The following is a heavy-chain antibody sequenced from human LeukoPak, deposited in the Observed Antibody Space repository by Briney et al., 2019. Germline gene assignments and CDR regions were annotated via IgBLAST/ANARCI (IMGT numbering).Heavy chain of an antibody. V-gene: IGHV4-59*12. Sequence: SETLSLTCTVSGGSISSYYWSWIRQPPGKGLEWIGYIYYSGSTNYNPSLKSRVTMSVDTSKNQFSLKLSSVTAADTAVYYCARGQLLSARGKYYYYMDVWGKGTTVTVSS. D-gene: IGHD2-2*01. CDR1: GGSISSYY. CDR2: IYYSGST. J-gene: IGHJ6*03. CDR3: ARGQLLSARGKYYYYMDV.